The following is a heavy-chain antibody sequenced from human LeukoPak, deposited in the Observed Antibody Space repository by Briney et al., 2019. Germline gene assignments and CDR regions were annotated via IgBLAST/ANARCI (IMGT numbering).Heavy chain of an antibody. V-gene: IGHV4-4*02. D-gene: IGHD1-26*01. Sequence: ASETLSLTCGVSGGSISVTNWWSWVRQPPGQGLEWIGEISLRGLTNYNPSLRSRLTMSLDESKNQVSLNLTSVTAADTAVYYCSRESGPFSPFGFWGQGTLVSVHS. CDR2: ISLRGLT. J-gene: IGHJ4*02. CDR1: GGSISVTNW. CDR3: SRESGPFSPFGF.